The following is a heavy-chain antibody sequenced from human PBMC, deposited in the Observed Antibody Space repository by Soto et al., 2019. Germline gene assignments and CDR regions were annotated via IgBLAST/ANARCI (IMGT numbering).Heavy chain of an antibody. CDR3: AKDWVYYGSGSYYY. J-gene: IGHJ4*02. D-gene: IGHD3-10*01. CDR2: ISGSGGST. V-gene: IGHV3-23*01. Sequence: GGSLRLSCTASGFTFSSYAMSWVRQAPGKGLEWVSAISGSGGSTYYADSVKGRFTISRDNSKNTLYLQMNSLRAEDTAVYYCAKDWVYYGSGSYYYWGQGTLVTVSS. CDR1: GFTFSSYA.